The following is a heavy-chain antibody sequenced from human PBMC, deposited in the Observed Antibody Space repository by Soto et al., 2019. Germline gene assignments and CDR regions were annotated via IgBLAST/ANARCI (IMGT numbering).Heavy chain of an antibody. D-gene: IGHD6-19*01. V-gene: IGHV3-23*01. CDR3: AKGVPGIAVAGTGYFQH. CDR1: GFTFSSYA. J-gene: IGHJ1*01. CDR2: ISGSGDST. Sequence: GGSLRLSCAASGFTFSSYAMSWVRQAPWKGLEWVSGISGSGDSTYYADSVKGRFTISRDNSKKTVYLQMNSLRAEDTAVYYCAKGVPGIAVAGTGYFQHWGQGTLVTVSS.